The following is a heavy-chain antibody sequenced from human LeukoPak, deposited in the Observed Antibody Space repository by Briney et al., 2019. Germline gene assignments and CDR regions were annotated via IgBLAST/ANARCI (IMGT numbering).Heavy chain of an antibody. V-gene: IGHV3-21*01. J-gene: IGHJ4*02. Sequence: RPGGSLRLSCAASGFTFSSYSMNWVRQAPGKGLEWVSSISSSSSYIYYADSVKGRFTISRDNAKNSLYLQMNSLRAEDTAVYYCARDIPKYSSSWYLHYWGQGTLVTVSS. CDR2: ISSSSSYI. CDR1: GFTFSSYS. D-gene: IGHD6-13*01. CDR3: ARDIPKYSSSWYLHY.